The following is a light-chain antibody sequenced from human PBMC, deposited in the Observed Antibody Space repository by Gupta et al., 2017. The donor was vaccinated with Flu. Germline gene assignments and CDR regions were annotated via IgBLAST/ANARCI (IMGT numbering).Light chain of an antibody. J-gene: IGLJ3*02. CDR2: DNV. CDR1: ASNIGRSF. V-gene: IGLV1-51*01. CDR3: GSWETSLRARV. Sequence: QSFLTQPPSVSAAPGQKVTISCSGGASNIGRSFVSWYQHLPGSAPKLIIYDNVKRPSGIPDRFSGSKSGTSATLTITGLRTGEEANYDCGSWETSLRARVCGGGTKLTVL.